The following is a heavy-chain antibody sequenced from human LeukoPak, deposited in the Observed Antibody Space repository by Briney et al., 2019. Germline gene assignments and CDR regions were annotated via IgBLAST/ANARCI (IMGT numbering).Heavy chain of an antibody. CDR3: ARGGELLDY. J-gene: IGHJ4*02. CDR1: GGSISSYY. V-gene: IGHV4-59*01. Sequence: SETLSLTCTVSGGSISSYYWSWIRQPPGKGLEYIGYIYYNGNTNYNPSLKSRVTISVDTSKNQFSLRLSSVTAADTAVYYCARGGELLDYWGQGILVTVSS. CDR2: IYYNGNT. D-gene: IGHD3-10*01.